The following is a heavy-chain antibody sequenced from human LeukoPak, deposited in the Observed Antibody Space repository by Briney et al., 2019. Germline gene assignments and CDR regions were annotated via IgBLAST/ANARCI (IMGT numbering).Heavy chain of an antibody. D-gene: IGHD3-22*01. Sequence: GGSLRLSCAASGFTFSSYAMSWVRQAPGKGLEWVSAISDSGGSTYYADSVKGRFTISRDNSKNTLYLQMNSLRAEDTAVYYCVKGVAPHYDSSGCDYWGQGTLVTVSS. CDR1: GFTFSSYA. CDR3: VKGVAPHYDSSGCDY. J-gene: IGHJ4*02. V-gene: IGHV3-23*01. CDR2: ISDSGGST.